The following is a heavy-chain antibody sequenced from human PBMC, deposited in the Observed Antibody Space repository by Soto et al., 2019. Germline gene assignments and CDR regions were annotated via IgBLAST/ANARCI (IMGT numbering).Heavy chain of an antibody. CDR2: ISHEGGTQ. D-gene: IGHD1-26*01. CDR3: AKEGSPKVSRWDDY. V-gene: IGHV3-30*18. J-gene: IGHJ4*02. CDR1: GFTFSDYG. Sequence: QVQLAESGGGVVQPGGSLRLSCAASGFTFSDYGIDWIRQAPGKGLEWVAVISHEGGTQYYADSVRGRFTVSRDNSKNILYLQMDSRRPEDTAVYFCAKEGSPKVSRWDDYWGQGTLVTVSS.